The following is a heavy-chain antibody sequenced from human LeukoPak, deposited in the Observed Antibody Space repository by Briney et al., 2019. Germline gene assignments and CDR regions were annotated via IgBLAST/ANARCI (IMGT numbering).Heavy chain of an antibody. J-gene: IGHJ4*02. Sequence: SETLSLTCTVPGGSISGYYWSWIRQTPGKGPEWIGYIYYSGSTNYNPSLKSRVTISVDTSKNQFSLKMNSVTAADTAVYYCARLASSGWSHCDYWGQGTLVTVSS. CDR1: GGSISGYY. CDR2: IYYSGST. D-gene: IGHD6-19*01. CDR3: ARLASSGWSHCDY. V-gene: IGHV4-59*08.